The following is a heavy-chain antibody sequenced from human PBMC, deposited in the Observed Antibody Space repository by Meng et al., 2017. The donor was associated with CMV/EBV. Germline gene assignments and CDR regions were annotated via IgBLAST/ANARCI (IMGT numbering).Heavy chain of an antibody. CDR3: ARVLRWNGVIDY. V-gene: IGHV4-4*07. J-gene: IGHJ4*02. CDR2: IYTSGST. D-gene: IGHD4-23*01. CDR1: GGSISSYD. Sequence: GQLQESGPGRVKPSETLSLTCTVSGGSISSYDWGWIRQPAGKGLEWIGRIYTSGSTNYNPSLKSRVTMSVDTSKNQFSLKLSSVTAADTAVYYCARVLRWNGVIDYWGQGTLVTVSS.